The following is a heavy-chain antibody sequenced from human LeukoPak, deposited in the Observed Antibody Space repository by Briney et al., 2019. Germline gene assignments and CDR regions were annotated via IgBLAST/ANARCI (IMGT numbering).Heavy chain of an antibody. V-gene: IGHV1-2*04. J-gene: IGHJ3*02. CDR1: GYTFTGYY. CDR3: ARGGYSSGWGAFDI. D-gene: IGHD6-19*01. CDR2: TNPNSGGT. Sequence: ASVKVSCKASGYTFTGYYMHWVRQAPGQGLEWMGWTNPNSGGTNYAQKFQGWVTMTRDTSISTAYMELSRLRFDDTAVYYCARGGYSSGWGAFDIWGQGTMVTVSS.